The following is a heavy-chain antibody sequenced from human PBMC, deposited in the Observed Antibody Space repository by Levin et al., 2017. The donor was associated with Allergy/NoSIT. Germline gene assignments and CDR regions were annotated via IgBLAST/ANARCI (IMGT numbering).Heavy chain of an antibody. CDR1: GGSITSSGYY. J-gene: IGHJ4*02. D-gene: IGHD1-26*01. CDR3: ARRAWYSGAYYFDY. V-gene: IGHV4-39*01. CDR2: IYYSGTT. Sequence: PSETLSLTCTVSGGSITSSGYYWGWIRQPPGKGLEWIGNIYYSGTTYYNPSLKSRVTISVDTSKNQFSLKLSSVTAADTAVYYCARRAWYSGAYYFDYWGQGTLVTVSS.